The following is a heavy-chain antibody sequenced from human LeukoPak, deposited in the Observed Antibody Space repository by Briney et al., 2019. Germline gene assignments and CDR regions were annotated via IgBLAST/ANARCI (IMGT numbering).Heavy chain of an antibody. V-gene: IGHV1-69*13. Sequence: SVKVSCKASGGTFSSYAISWVRQAPGQGLEWTGGIIPIFGTANYAQKFQGRVTITADESTSTAYMELSSLRSEDTAVYYCAAQPLGYCSSTSCYTGDYWGQGTLVTVSS. CDR1: GGTFSSYA. J-gene: IGHJ4*02. CDR3: AAQPLGYCSSTSCYTGDY. D-gene: IGHD2-2*02. CDR2: IIPIFGTA.